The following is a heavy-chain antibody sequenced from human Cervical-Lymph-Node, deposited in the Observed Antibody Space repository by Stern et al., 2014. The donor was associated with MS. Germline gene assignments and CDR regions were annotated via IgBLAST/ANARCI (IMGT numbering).Heavy chain of an antibody. Sequence: VQLVESGGEVKKPGASGKVSCKASGYSFTRFGITWVRQAPGQGLEWMGWISGDNGQTNYAQRLRGRVTMTTDTSTSTAYMEVRSLRSDDTAVYYCARDAGAAADYWGQGTLVTVSS. V-gene: IGHV1-18*01. CDR3: ARDAGAAADY. D-gene: IGHD1-26*01. J-gene: IGHJ4*02. CDR1: GYSFTRFG. CDR2: ISGDNGQT.